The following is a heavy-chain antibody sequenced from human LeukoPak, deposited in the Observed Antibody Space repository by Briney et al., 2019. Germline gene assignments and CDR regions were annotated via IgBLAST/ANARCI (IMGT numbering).Heavy chain of an antibody. J-gene: IGHJ6*03. D-gene: IGHD3-10*01. Sequence: GGSLRLSCAASGFTFSSYSMNWVRQAPGKGLEWVSSISSSNSYIHYADSVKGRFTISRDNAKNSLYLQMNSLRAEDTAVYYCGRARGGDYYYYYMDVWGKGTTVTVSS. V-gene: IGHV3-21*01. CDR3: GRARGGDYYYYYMDV. CDR2: ISSSNSYI. CDR1: GFTFSSYS.